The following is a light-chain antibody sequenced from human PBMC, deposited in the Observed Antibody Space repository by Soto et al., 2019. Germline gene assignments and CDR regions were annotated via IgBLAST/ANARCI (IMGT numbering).Light chain of an antibody. CDR1: SSNIGSNY. CDR2: DNN. CDR3: AAWDDSLGGRVV. Sequence: QSVLTQPPSASGTPGQRVTISCSGSSSNIGSNYVYWYQQLPGAAPKLLIYDNNQRPSGVPDRFSGSKSGTSASLAISGLRSEDEAGYYCAAWDDSLGGRVVFGGGTKVTDL. J-gene: IGLJ2*01. V-gene: IGLV1-47*02.